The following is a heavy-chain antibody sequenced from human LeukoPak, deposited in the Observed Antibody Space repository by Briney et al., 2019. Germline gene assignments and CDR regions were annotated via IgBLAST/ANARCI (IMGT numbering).Heavy chain of an antibody. V-gene: IGHV4-59*01. CDR2: IYYSGST. Sequence: PSETLSLTCTVSGGSISSYYWSWIRQPPGKGLEWIGYIYYSGSTNYNPSLKSRVTISVDTSKNQFSLKLSSVTAADTAVYYCARVKKEQLVCDYWGQGTLVTVSS. D-gene: IGHD6-13*01. CDR1: GGSISSYY. J-gene: IGHJ4*02. CDR3: ARVKKEQLVCDY.